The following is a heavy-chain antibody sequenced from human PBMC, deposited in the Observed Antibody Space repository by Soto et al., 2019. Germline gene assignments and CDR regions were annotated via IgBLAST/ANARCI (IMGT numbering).Heavy chain of an antibody. CDR1: GFTFSSYW. CDR2: IKQDGSEK. Sequence: GSLRLSCAASGFTFSSYWMSWVRQAPGKGLEWVANIKQDGSEKYYVDSVKGRSTISRDNAKNSLYLQMNSLRAEDTAVYYCARARSSSSWFDYWGQGTLVTVSS. CDR3: ARARSSSSWFDY. J-gene: IGHJ4*02. D-gene: IGHD6-13*01. V-gene: IGHV3-7*03.